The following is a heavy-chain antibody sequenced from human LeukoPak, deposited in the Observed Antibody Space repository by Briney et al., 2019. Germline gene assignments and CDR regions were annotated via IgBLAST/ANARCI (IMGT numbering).Heavy chain of an antibody. CDR3: AKRVDIVVVTAEYYFDY. CDR2: ISGSGGST. V-gene: IGHV3-23*01. J-gene: IGHJ4*02. D-gene: IGHD2-21*02. CDR1: GFTFSSYA. Sequence: PGGSLRLSCAASGFTFSSYAMSWVRQAPGEGLEWVSAISGSGGSTYYADSVRGRFTISRDNSKNTLFLQMSSLRAEDTAVYYCAKRVDIVVVTAEYYFDYWGQGTLVTVSS.